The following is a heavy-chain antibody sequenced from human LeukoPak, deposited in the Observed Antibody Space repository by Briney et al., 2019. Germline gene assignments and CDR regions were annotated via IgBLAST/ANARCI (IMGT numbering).Heavy chain of an antibody. J-gene: IGHJ4*02. V-gene: IGHV3-11*06. D-gene: IGHD3-10*01. Sequence: GGSLRLSCAASGFTFSDYYMSWIRQAPGKGLEWVSNISSSSSYTNYADSVKGRFTISRDNAKNSLYLQMNSLRAEDTAVYYCASGITMVRGVITDYWGQGTLVTVSS. CDR2: ISSSSSYT. CDR1: GFTFSDYY. CDR3: ASGITMVRGVITDY.